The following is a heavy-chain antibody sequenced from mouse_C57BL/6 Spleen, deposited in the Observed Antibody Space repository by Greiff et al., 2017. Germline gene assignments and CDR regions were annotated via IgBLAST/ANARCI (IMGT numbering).Heavy chain of an antibody. CDR2: INPNNGGT. D-gene: IGHD1-1*01. CDR1: GYTFTDYY. CDR3: ARDGSSSY. V-gene: IGHV1-26*01. J-gene: IGHJ2*01. Sequence: EVQLQQSGPELVKPGASVKISCKASGYTFTDYYMNWVKQSHGQSLEWIGDINPNNGGTSYNQKFKGKATLTVDKSSSTAYMELRGLTSEDSAVDYCARDGSSSYWGKGTTLTVSS.